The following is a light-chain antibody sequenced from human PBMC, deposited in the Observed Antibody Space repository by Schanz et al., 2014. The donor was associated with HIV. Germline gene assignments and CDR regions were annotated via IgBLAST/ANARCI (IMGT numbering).Light chain of an antibody. CDR3: CSFAGRHTLI. CDR1: SSDVGGYDY. V-gene: IGLV2-8*01. Sequence: QSALTQPPSASGSPGQSVTISCTGNSSDVGGYDYVSWYQQHPGKAPKRIIYEVNKRPSGVPDRFSGSKSGNTASLTISGLQAEDEADYHCCSFAGRHTLIFGGGTKLTVL. CDR2: EVN. J-gene: IGLJ2*01.